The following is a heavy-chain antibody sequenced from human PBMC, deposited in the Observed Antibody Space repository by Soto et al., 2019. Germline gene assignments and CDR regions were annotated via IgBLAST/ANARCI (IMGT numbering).Heavy chain of an antibody. D-gene: IGHD2-21*02. J-gene: IGHJ6*02. V-gene: IGHV1-18*01. Sequence: QVQLVQSGGEVKKPGASVKVSCKASGYTISSYGLSCLRQAPGQGLEWVGWIAHIGNTNYARKFQGRFTLTTDTSTGTVYMELRGLRPDDTAVYYCGKDRGGDFRYGMDVWCQGTTVTVSS. CDR3: GKDRGGDFRYGMDV. CDR2: IAHIGNT. CDR1: GYTISSYG.